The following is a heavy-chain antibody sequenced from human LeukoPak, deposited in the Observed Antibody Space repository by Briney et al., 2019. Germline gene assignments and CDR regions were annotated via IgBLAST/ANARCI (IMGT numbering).Heavy chain of an antibody. CDR1: GGSISSSSYY. CDR2: IYYSGST. CDR3: AREGHYGSGSYYRPYYYGMDV. D-gene: IGHD3-10*01. Sequence: SETLSLTCTVSGGSISSSSYYWGWIRQPPGKGLEWIGSIYYSGSTYYNPSLKSRVTISVDTSKNQFSLKLSSVTAADTAVYYCAREGHYGSGSYYRPYYYGMDVWGQGTTVTVSS. V-gene: IGHV4-39*07. J-gene: IGHJ6*02.